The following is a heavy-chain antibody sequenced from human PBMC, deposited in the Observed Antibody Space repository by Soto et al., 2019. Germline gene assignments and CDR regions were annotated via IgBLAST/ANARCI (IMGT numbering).Heavy chain of an antibody. V-gene: IGHV6-1*01. CDR3: ARGIRDIVVVPENWFDP. D-gene: IGHD2-2*01. J-gene: IGHJ5*02. Sequence: QTLSLTCAISGDSVSSNSAAWNRIRQSPSRGLEWLGRTYYRSKWYNDYAVSVKSRITINPDTSKNQFSLQLNSVTPEDTAVYYCARGIRDIVVVPENWFDPWGQGTLVTVSS. CDR2: TYYRSKWYN. CDR1: GDSVSSNSAA.